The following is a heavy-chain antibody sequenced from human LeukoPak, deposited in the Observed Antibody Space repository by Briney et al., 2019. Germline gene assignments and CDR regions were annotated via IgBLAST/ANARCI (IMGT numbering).Heavy chain of an antibody. Sequence: ASVNVSCKASGYTFTGYYMHWVRQAPGQGLEWMGWINLNSGGTNYAQKFQGRVTMTRDTSISTAYMELSRLRSDDTAVYYCARDSGVAAGSWGQGTLVTVSS. D-gene: IGHD6-13*01. J-gene: IGHJ4*02. CDR1: GYTFTGYY. V-gene: IGHV1-2*02. CDR2: INLNSGGT. CDR3: ARDSGVAAGS.